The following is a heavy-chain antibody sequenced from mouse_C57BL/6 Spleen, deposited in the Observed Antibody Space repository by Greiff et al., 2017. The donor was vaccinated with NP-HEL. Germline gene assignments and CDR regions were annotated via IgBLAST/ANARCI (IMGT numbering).Heavy chain of an antibody. CDR2: IDPEDGET. Sequence: VTLKVSGAELVKPGASVKLSCTASGFNIKDYYMHWVKQRTEQGLEWIGRIDPEDGETKYAPKFQGKATITADTSSNTAYLQLSSLTSEDTAVYYCARAAQATSYFDYWGQGTTLTVSS. D-gene: IGHD3-2*02. CDR1: GFNIKDYY. V-gene: IGHV14-2*01. CDR3: ARAAQATSYFDY. J-gene: IGHJ2*01.